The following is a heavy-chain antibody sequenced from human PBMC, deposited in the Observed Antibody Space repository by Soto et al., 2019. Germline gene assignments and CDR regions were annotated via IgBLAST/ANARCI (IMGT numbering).Heavy chain of an antibody. CDR3: ARLGSGSGSRYYYYYYMDV. V-gene: IGHV4-39*01. CDR1: GGSISSSSYY. J-gene: IGHJ6*03. CDR2: VYYSGST. D-gene: IGHD3-10*01. Sequence: ETLSLTCTVSGGSISSSSYYWGWIRQPPGKGLEWIGSVYYSGSTYYNPSLKSRVTISVDTSKNQFSLKLSSVTAADTAVYYCARLGSGSGSRYYYYYYMDVWGKGTTVTVSS.